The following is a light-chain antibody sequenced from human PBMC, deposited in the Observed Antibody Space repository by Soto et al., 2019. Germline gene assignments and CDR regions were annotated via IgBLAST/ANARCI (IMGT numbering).Light chain of an antibody. J-gene: IGKJ2*01. Sequence: EIVMTQSPGTLSVSPGERVTLSCRASQSVSSSLAWYQQKPGQAPRLLIFGASTRATGVPPRFSGSGSGTEFTLAFSSLQSEDFAVYYCQQYINWPPTFTFGQGTKLEIK. CDR3: QQYINWPPTFT. CDR1: QSVSSS. V-gene: IGKV3-15*01. CDR2: GAS.